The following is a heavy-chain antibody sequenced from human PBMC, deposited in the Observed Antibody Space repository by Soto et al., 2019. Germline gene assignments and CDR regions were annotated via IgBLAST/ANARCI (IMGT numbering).Heavy chain of an antibody. D-gene: IGHD3-22*01. Sequence: GGSLRLSCAASGFTFSSYAMSWVRQAPGKGLEWVSAISGSGGSTYYADSVKGRFTISRDNSKNTLYLQMDSLRAEDTAVYYCETDPIVVVPPRLFDYWGQGTLVTVYS. CDR2: ISGSGGST. CDR1: GFTFSSYA. J-gene: IGHJ4*02. CDR3: ETDPIVVVPPRLFDY. V-gene: IGHV3-23*01.